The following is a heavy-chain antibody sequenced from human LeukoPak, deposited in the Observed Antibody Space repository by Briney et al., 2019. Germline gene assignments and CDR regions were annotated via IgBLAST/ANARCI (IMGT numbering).Heavy chain of an antibody. V-gene: IGHV3-23*01. J-gene: IGHJ4*02. CDR3: ASVVVPAAIRWYFDY. D-gene: IGHD2-2*01. Sequence: GGSLRLSCAASGFTFSSYAMSWVRQAPGKGLEWVSAISGSGGSTYYADSVKGRFTISRDNSKNTLYLQMNSLRPEDTAVYYCASVVVPAAIRWYFDYWGQGTLVTVSS. CDR2: ISGSGGST. CDR1: GFTFSSYA.